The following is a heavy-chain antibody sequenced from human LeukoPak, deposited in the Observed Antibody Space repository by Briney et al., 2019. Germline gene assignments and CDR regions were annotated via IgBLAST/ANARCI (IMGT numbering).Heavy chain of an antibody. J-gene: IGHJ6*03. Sequence: GASVKVSCTASGGTFSSYAISWVRQAPGQGLEWMGGIIPIFGTANYAQKFQGRVTITADKSTSTAYMELSSLRSEDTAVYYCARGPEWFGEPDPAYGYYYYYMDVWGKGTTVTVSS. D-gene: IGHD3-10*01. CDR3: ARGPEWFGEPDPAYGYYYYYMDV. V-gene: IGHV1-69*06. CDR2: IIPIFGTA. CDR1: GGTFSSYA.